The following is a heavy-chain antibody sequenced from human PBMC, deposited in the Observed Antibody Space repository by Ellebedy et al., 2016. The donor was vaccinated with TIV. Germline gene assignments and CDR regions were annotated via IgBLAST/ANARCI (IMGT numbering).Heavy chain of an antibody. V-gene: IGHV3-30-3*01. CDR3: AREGRQVAGWGPFDQ. J-gene: IGHJ4*02. D-gene: IGHD6-19*01. Sequence: GESLKISCTASEFTFTSSSMHWVRQAPGKGLEWVAVVSYDGSNKYYADSVKGRFTISRDNSKSTLYLQMKSLRAEDTAFYYCAREGRQVAGWGPFDQWGQGTLVTVSS. CDR1: EFTFTSSS. CDR2: VSYDGSNK.